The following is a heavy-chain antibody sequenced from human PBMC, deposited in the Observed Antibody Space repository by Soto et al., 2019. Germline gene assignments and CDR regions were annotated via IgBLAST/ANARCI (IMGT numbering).Heavy chain of an antibody. Sequence: EVQLVEYGGGLVKTGGSLRLSCASAVFTFSSYSMNWVRQAPGKGLEWVSSISSSSSYIYYADSVKVRLTISRDNAKNSLNLQMNILRAEDTAVYYCARVWGSGYDSESSDAFDIRGQGTMGTVSS. CDR1: VFTFSSYS. CDR2: ISSSSSYI. D-gene: IGHD5-12*01. CDR3: ARVWGSGYDSESSDAFDI. V-gene: IGHV3-21*01. J-gene: IGHJ3*02.